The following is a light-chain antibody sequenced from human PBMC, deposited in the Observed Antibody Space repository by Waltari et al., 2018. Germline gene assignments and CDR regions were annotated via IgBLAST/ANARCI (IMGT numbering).Light chain of an antibody. CDR3: QQYGSSPFT. CDR1: QSVKSN. CDR2: GAS. J-gene: IGKJ3*01. V-gene: IGKV3D-15*02. Sequence: EVVMTQSPAMASVSPGERAALFCRASQSVKSNVAWYQQKPGQAPRRLIYGASNRATGIPPRFSGSGSGTDFTLTISSLEPEDSAVYYCQQYGSSPFTFGPGTKVEI.